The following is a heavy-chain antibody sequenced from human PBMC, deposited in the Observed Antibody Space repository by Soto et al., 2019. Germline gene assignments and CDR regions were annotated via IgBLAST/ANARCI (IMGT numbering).Heavy chain of an antibody. D-gene: IGHD3-22*01. V-gene: IGHV1-69*13. CDR3: ERGPPYDSSGYYVANWIHS. CDR2: IIPIFGTA. CDR1: GGTFSSYA. J-gene: IGHJ5*01. Sequence: SVKVSCKASGGTFSSYAISWVRQAPGQGLEWMGGIIPIFGTANYAQKFQGRVTITADESTSTAYMELSSLRSEDTAVHYCERGPPYDSSGYYVANWIHSRCQGPLVTVSS.